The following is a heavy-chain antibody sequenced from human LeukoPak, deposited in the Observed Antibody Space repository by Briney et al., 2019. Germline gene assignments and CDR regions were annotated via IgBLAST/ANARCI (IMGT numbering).Heavy chain of an antibody. V-gene: IGHV1-2*02. J-gene: IGHJ5*02. CDR2: INPNTGGT. CDR3: GRGNKSFDP. Sequence: ASVKVSCEASGYTFTAYHVHWVRQAPGQGLEWMGWINPNTGGTNYAQKFQGRVTMTKDTSINAAYMELNKLTSDDTAVYYCGRGNKSFDPWGQGTLVTVSS. CDR1: GYTFTAYH.